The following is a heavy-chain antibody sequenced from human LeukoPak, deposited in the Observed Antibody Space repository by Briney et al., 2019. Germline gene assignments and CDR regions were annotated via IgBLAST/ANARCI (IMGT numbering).Heavy chain of an antibody. Sequence: PGGSLRLSCAASGFTFSSYAMSWVRQAPGKGLEWVSAISGSGGSTYYADSVKGRFTISRDNSKNTLYLQMNSLRAEDTAVYYCAKNRNPITMIVVVIAYFDYWGQGTLVTVSS. V-gene: IGHV3-23*01. D-gene: IGHD3-22*01. CDR3: AKNRNPITMIVVVIAYFDY. CDR2: ISGSGGST. J-gene: IGHJ4*02. CDR1: GFTFSSYA.